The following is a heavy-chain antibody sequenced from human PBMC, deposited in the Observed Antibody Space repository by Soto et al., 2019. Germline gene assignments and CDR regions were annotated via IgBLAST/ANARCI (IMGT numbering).Heavy chain of an antibody. D-gene: IGHD2-2*01. J-gene: IGHJ6*02. CDR1: GGSISSGHYP. V-gene: IGHV4-30-2*01. CDR2: IYPGGNT. Sequence: SETLSLTCAVSGGSISSGHYPWTWIRQPPGKGLEWIGYIYPGGNTYYSPSLKSRVTIALDTSKSLVSLRLNSVTAADTAVYYCAREPIVVVPAAIRLGYYHYGMDVWGQGTTVTVSS. CDR3: AREPIVVVPAAIRLGYYHYGMDV.